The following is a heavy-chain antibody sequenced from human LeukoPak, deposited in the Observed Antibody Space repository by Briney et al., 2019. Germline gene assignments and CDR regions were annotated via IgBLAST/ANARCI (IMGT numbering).Heavy chain of an antibody. D-gene: IGHD5-24*01. V-gene: IGHV4-59*01. J-gene: IGHJ4*02. CDR3: AREGVGDGYNFDY. Sequence: PSETLSLTCTVSGGSISSYYWSWIRQPPGKGLEGIGYIYYSGSTNYNPSLKSRVTISVDTSKNQFSLKLSSVTAADTAVYYCAREGVGDGYNFDYWGQGTLVTVSS. CDR1: GGSISSYY. CDR2: IYYSGST.